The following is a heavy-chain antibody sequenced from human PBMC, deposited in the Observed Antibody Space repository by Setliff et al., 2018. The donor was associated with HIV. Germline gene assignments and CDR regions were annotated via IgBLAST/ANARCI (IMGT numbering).Heavy chain of an antibody. CDR3: ARDHGMWDYGGNALLREYFLH. CDR2: ITPNSGGT. D-gene: IGHD4-17*01. V-gene: IGHV1-2*02. J-gene: IGHJ1*01. CDR1: GYTFTGYY. Sequence: RASVKVSCKASGYTFTGYYMHWVRQAPGQGLEWMGWITPNSGGTNYAQKFQGRVTMTRDTSISTAYMELSRLRSDDTAVYYCARDHGMWDYGGNALLREYFLHWGQGTLVTVSS.